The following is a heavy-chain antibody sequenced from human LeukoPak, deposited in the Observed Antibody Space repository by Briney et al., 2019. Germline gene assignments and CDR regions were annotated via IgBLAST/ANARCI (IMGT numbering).Heavy chain of an antibody. CDR2: IIPIFGTA. J-gene: IGHJ4*02. Sequence: AASVKVSCKASGGTFSSYAISWVRHAPGQGLEWMGGIIPIFGTANYAQKFQGRVTITADESTSTAYMELSSLRSEDTAVYYCAGGYSYGHFDYWGQGTLVTVSS. V-gene: IGHV1-69*13. CDR3: AGGYSYGHFDY. D-gene: IGHD5-18*01. CDR1: GGTFSSYA.